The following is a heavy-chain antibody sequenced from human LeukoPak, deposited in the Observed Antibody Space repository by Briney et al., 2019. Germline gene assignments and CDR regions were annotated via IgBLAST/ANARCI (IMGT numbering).Heavy chain of an antibody. CDR1: GFTFSSYA. V-gene: IGHV3-30*04. J-gene: IGHJ4*02. CDR2: ISYDGSNK. CDR3: ARDQARAGVVATIRRSLTTLAD. D-gene: IGHD5-12*01. Sequence: GGSLRLSCAASGFTFSSYAMHWVRQAPGKGLEWVGVISYDGSNKYYADSVKGRFTISRDKSKNTLYLQMNSLRAEDTAVYYCARDQARAGVVATIRRSLTTLADWGQGTLVTVSS.